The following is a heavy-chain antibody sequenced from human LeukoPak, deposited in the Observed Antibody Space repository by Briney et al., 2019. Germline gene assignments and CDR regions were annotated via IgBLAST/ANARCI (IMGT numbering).Heavy chain of an antibody. CDR2: IYYIGST. Sequence: SETLSLTCTVSGGSINSYYWSWVRQPPGKGLEWIGYIYYIGSTNYNPSLKSRITISVDTSKNQFSLKLSSVTAADTAVYYCARSRGYSYGTTFLDYWGQGTLVTVSS. D-gene: IGHD5-18*01. J-gene: IGHJ4*02. CDR1: GGSINSYY. CDR3: ARSRGYSYGTTFLDY. V-gene: IGHV4-59*08.